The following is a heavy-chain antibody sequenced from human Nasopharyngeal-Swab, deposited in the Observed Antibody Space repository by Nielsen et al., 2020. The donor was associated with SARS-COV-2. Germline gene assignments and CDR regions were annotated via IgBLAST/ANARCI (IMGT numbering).Heavy chain of an antibody. CDR1: GFTFSSYS. J-gene: IGHJ4*02. V-gene: IGHV3-48*02. Sequence: GGSLRLSCEASGFTFSSYSMNWVRQAPGKGLEWISYISGSTNTIYNADPVKGRFTISRDNAENSLYLDMTSLRDDDTAVYYCAREWNWDDAFDYWGQGTLVTVS. CDR2: ISGSTNTI. D-gene: IGHD1-1*01. CDR3: AREWNWDDAFDY.